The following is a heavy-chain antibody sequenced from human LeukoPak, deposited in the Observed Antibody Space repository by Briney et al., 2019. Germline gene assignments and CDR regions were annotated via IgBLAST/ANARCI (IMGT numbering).Heavy chain of an antibody. CDR1: GFTFSRYT. Sequence: GGSLRLSCAASGFTFSRYTMNWVRQAPGRGLEWVSSITSSSSYTYYADSVKGRCTISRDNAKNSLYLQMNSLRAEDTAVYYCARVWGQLVDLWAQGTLLTVSS. D-gene: IGHD6-13*01. CDR3: ARVWGQLVDL. CDR2: ITSSSSYT. J-gene: IGHJ4*02. V-gene: IGHV3-21*01.